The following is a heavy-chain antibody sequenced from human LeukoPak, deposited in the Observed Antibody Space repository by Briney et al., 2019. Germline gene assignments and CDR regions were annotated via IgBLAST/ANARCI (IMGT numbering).Heavy chain of an antibody. D-gene: IGHD5-18*01. J-gene: IGHJ4*02. CDR1: GYTFTSFD. Sequence: ASVKVSCKASGYTFTSFDINWVRQATGQGPEWMGWMNPSSGDTGYAQRFQGRVTFTRDTSTNTAYMELSSLTSEDTAVYYCATPTMRGPSYGYVRLLNWGQGSLVTVSS. CDR2: MNPSSGDT. CDR3: ATPTMRGPSYGYVRLLN. V-gene: IGHV1-8*03.